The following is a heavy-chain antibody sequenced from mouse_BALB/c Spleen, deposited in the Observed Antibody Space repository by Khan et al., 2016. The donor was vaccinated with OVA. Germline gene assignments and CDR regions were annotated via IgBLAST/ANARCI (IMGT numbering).Heavy chain of an antibody. D-gene: IGHD1-1*01. Sequence: EVELVGSGGGLVQPGGSRKLSCAASGFTFTSYGMHWIRQAPEKGLEWVAYISSDSSTIYYADTVKGRFTISRDNPKNTLFLQMTSLRSGDTAMYFCATSYFYGYYFDYWGQGTTLTVSS. CDR3: ATSYFYGYYFDY. J-gene: IGHJ2*01. V-gene: IGHV5-17*02. CDR1: GFTFTSYG. CDR2: ISSDSSTI.